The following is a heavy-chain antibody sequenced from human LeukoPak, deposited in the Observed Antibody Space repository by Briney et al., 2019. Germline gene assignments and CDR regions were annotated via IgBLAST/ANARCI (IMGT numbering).Heavy chain of an antibody. CDR3: ARGDCSGGSCYSVMDV. CDR1: GYTFTSYA. Sequence: SVKVSCKASGYTFTSYAISWVRQAPGQGLEWMGGIIPIFGTANYAQKFQGRVTITTDESTSTAYMELSSLRSEDTAVYYCARGDCSGGSCYSVMDVWGKGTTVTVSS. CDR2: IIPIFGTA. J-gene: IGHJ6*04. D-gene: IGHD2-15*01. V-gene: IGHV1-69*05.